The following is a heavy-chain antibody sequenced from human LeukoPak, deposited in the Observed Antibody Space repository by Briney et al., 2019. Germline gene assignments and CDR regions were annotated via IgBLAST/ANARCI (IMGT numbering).Heavy chain of an antibody. CDR1: GFTFSSST. CDR3: AGALPGYYDSSGYLDY. CDR2: ISSSSNYI. V-gene: IGHV3-21*01. Sequence: GGSLRLSCAASGFTFSSSTMNWVRQAPGKGLEWVSSISSSSNYIYYADSVKGRFTISRDNAKNSLYLQMNSLRAEDTAVYYCAGALPGYYDSSGYLDYWGQGTLVTVSS. D-gene: IGHD3-22*01. J-gene: IGHJ4*02.